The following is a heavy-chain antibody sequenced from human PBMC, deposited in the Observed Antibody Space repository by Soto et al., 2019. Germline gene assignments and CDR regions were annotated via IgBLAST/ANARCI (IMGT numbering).Heavy chain of an antibody. D-gene: IGHD7-27*01. CDR1: GCSISSYY. Sequence: PSETLSLTCPVSGCSISSYYWSWIRQPAGKGLEWIGRIYTSGSTNYNPSFKSRVTMSIDTSRNHFSLNLQSATAADTALYYCARETGENRTYEAHWGPGTLVTVSS. CDR2: IYTSGST. J-gene: IGHJ1*01. CDR3: ARETGENRTYEAH. V-gene: IGHV4-4*07.